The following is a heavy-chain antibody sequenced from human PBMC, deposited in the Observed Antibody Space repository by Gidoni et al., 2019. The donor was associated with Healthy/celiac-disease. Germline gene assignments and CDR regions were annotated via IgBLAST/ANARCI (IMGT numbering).Heavy chain of an antibody. Sequence: QVTLKESGPVLVTPTETLTLTCTVSGFSLSTARMGVSWIRQPPGNALEWLAHIFSNDEKSYSTSLKRRITISKDTSKSQVVLTMTNRDTVDTATYYCARIRKGELLSVWFDPWGQGTLVTVSS. J-gene: IGHJ5*02. CDR3: ARIRKGELLSVWFDP. CDR1: GFSLSTARMG. V-gene: IGHV2-26*01. D-gene: IGHD1-26*01. CDR2: IFSNDEK.